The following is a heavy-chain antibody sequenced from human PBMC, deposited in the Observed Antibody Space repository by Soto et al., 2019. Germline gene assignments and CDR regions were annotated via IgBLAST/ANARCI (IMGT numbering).Heavy chain of an antibody. CDR1: GFTFSTYG. Sequence: QVQLVESGGGVVQPGRSLRLSCAASGFTFSTYGLHWVRQAPGKGLEWVAFISNDESNKYYADSVKGRFTISRDNSKNTLYLQMNSLRAEDTAVYYCSKEADAFDVWGQGTRVTVSS. J-gene: IGHJ3*01. V-gene: IGHV3-30*18. CDR3: SKEADAFDV. CDR2: ISNDESNK.